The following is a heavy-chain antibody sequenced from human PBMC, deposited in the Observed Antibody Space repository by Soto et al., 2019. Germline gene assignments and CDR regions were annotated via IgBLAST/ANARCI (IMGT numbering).Heavy chain of an antibody. D-gene: IGHD1-26*01. CDR3: AKNGVGGTMRSWFGP. Sequence: SXRXSCADSGFTFSXCAMTFLLQAPGKGLDWVSFISVSGSTTYHADSVKVRFTISRDNSKNKLYLQMNSMRAEDTAVYYCAKNGVGGTMRSWFGPWGQGTLGTVSS. J-gene: IGHJ5*02. V-gene: IGHV3-23*01. CDR2: ISVSGSTT. CDR1: GFTFSXCA.